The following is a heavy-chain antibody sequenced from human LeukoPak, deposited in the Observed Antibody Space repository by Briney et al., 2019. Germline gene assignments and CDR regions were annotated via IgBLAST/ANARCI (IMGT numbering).Heavy chain of an antibody. CDR3: ARALYSSSYPLYYYYYYMDV. J-gene: IGHJ6*03. V-gene: IGHV1-18*01. Sequence: GASVKDSCKASGYTSTSYGISWVRQAPGQGLEWMGWISAYHGDTHSAQKLQGRVTMTTDTSTSTAYMELRSLRSDDTAVYYCARALYSSSYPLYYYYYYMDVWGKGTTVTVSS. CDR1: GYTSTSYG. D-gene: IGHD6-6*01. CDR2: ISAYHGDT.